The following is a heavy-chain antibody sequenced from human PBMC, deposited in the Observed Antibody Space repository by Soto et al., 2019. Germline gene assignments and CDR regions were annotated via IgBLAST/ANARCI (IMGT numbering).Heavy chain of an antibody. CDR3: ARVVDYHDPYYYYGMDV. V-gene: IGHV3-21*01. D-gene: IGHD3-22*01. CDR1: GFAFSTYT. J-gene: IGHJ6*02. CDR2: IISSSSYR. Sequence: GGSLRLSCAASGFAFSTYTMNWVRQAPGKGLEWVSSIISSSSYRYYTDSVKGRFTISRDNAKNSLYLQMNSLRAEDTAVYYCARVVDYHDPYYYYGMDVWGQGTTVTVSS.